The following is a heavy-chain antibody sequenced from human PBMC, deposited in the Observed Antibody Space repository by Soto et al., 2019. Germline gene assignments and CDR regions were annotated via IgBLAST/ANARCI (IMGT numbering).Heavy chain of an antibody. CDR3: ARDVIDNSGYYDFGY. J-gene: IGHJ4*02. CDR2: IWYDGSNK. Sequence: ESGGGVVQPGRSLRLSCAASGFTFRSYGMHLVSQAPAKGLEWVAVIWYDGSNKYYADSVKGRFSISRDNSKNTLYLQMNSLKAEDTAVYYCARDVIDNSGYYDFGYWGQGTLVTVSS. D-gene: IGHD3-22*01. CDR1: GFTFRSYG. V-gene: IGHV3-33*01.